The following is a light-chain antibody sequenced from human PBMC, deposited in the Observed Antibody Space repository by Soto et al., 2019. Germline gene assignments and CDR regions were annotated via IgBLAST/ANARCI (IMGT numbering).Light chain of an antibody. CDR3: AVWDDSLNGWV. CDR1: SSNIGTNA. Sequence: QSVLTQPRSASGTPGQRVTISCSGSSSNIGTNAVNWCQQLPGTAPRLLIYSNDQRPPGVPDRFSGSKSGTSASLGISGLQSEDEADYFCAVWDDSLNGWVFGGGTKVTVL. V-gene: IGLV1-44*01. J-gene: IGLJ3*02. CDR2: SND.